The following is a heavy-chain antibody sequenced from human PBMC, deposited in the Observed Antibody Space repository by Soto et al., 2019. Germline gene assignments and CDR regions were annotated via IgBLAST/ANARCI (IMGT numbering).Heavy chain of an antibody. CDR3: ARGLGMCDC. CDR1: GYTFSSYY. J-gene: IGHJ4*02. CDR2: INPNGGST. Sequence: QVQLVQSGAEVKNPGASLKVFCKASGYTFSSYYIHWVRQAPVQGLEWIGIINPNGGSTNYAQNFNGRLTVPRDTSTATVYMDLSALTSDDTAMYYCARGLGMCDCWGQGPMVTVSS. V-gene: IGHV1-46*03.